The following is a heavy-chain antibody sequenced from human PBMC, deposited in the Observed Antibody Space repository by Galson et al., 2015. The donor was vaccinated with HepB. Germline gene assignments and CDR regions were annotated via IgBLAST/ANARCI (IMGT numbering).Heavy chain of an antibody. CDR1: GFTFSSYW. J-gene: IGHJ5*02. V-gene: IGHV3-74*01. CDR2: INSDGSST. Sequence: SLRLSCAASGFTFSSYWMHWVRQAPGKGLVWVPRINSDGSSTSYADSVKGRFTISRDNAKNTLYLQMNSLRAEDTAVYYCARDLTPWDRGVFDPWGQGTLVTVSS. CDR3: ARDLTPWDRGVFDP. D-gene: IGHD4-23*01.